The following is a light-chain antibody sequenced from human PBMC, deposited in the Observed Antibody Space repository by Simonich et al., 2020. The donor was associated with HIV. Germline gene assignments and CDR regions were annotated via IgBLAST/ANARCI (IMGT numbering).Light chain of an antibody. Sequence: QSALTQPASLSGSPGQSITISCTGTSSDVGCYHYVSWYQQHPGKAPKLMIYDVSKRPSGVSNRFSGSKSGTTASLTISGLQAEDEADYYCSSYTSSSTWVFGGGTKLTVL. CDR1: SSDVGCYHY. CDR2: DVS. CDR3: SSYTSSSTWV. J-gene: IGLJ3*02. V-gene: IGLV2-14*01.